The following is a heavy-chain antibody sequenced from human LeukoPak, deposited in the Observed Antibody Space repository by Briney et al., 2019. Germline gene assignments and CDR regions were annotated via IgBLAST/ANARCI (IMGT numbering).Heavy chain of an antibody. Sequence: GGSLRLSCAASGFTFSSYAMSWVRQAPGKGLEWVSLISASGGSTYYADSVKGRFPISRDNSKNTLYLQMSSLRAEDTAVYYCAKGRNDYKYYFDYWGQGTLVTVSS. J-gene: IGHJ4*02. CDR1: GFTFSSYA. D-gene: IGHD5-24*01. V-gene: IGHV3-23*01. CDR3: AKGRNDYKYYFDY. CDR2: ISASGGST.